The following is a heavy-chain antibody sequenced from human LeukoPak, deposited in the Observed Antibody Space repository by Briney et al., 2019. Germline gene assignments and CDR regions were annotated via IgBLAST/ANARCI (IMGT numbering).Heavy chain of an antibody. Sequence: GGSLRLSCAASGFTFSSYSMNWVRQAPGKGLEWVSSISSSSSYIYYADSVKGRFTISRDNAKNSLYLQMNSLRAEDTAVYYCAREAIAVGAFDIWGQGTMVTVSS. CDR3: AREAIAVGAFDI. CDR1: GFTFSSYS. D-gene: IGHD6-19*01. V-gene: IGHV3-21*01. CDR2: ISSSSSYI. J-gene: IGHJ3*02.